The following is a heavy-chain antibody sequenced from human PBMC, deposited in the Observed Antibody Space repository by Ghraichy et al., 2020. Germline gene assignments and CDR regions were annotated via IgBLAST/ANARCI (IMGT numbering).Heavy chain of an antibody. J-gene: IGHJ6*02. CDR1: GFTFSNYS. D-gene: IGHD3-3*01. CDR3: ARANYDFWSASNYYYGMDV. Sequence: GGSLRLSCAASGFTFSNYSMNWVRQAPGTGLEWISYINFTGSTTYYADSVKGRFSISRDNAKNSLYLQMNSLRDEDAAVYYCARANYDFWSASNYYYGMDVWGQGTTVTVSS. V-gene: IGHV3-48*02. CDR2: INFTGSTT.